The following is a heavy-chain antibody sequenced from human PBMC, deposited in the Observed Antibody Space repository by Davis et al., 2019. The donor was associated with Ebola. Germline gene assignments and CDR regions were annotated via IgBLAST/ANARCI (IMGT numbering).Heavy chain of an antibody. J-gene: IGHJ4*02. CDR1: GFTFSSHS. V-gene: IGHV3-21*01. D-gene: IGHD3-10*01. Sequence: GSLRLSCAASGFTFSSHSMNWVRQAPGKGLEWVPSITSSSSHTYYADSVKGRFTISRDNAKNSLFLQMNSLRARDTAVYYCARGSTMVRGIADFDSWGQGTLVTVSS. CDR3: ARGSTMVRGIADFDS. CDR2: ITSSSSHT.